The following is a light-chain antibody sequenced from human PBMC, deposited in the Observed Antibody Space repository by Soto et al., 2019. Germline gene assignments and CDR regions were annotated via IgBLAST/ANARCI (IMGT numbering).Light chain of an antibody. J-gene: IGKJ3*01. CDR2: LGS. CDR3: MQALQTPPI. V-gene: IGKV2-28*01. Sequence: IVMTQSPLSLPVTPGEPASISCRSSQSLLHSNGYNYLDWYLQRPGQSPQLLIFLGSSRASGVPERLSGVGQGTLFTLKISRVAAEDVGIFYCMQALQTPPIFGPGTEVHIK. CDR1: QSLLHSNGYNY.